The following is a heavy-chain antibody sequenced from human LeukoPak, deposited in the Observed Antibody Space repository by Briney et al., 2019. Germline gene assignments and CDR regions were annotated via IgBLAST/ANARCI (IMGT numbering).Heavy chain of an antibody. CDR3: AKFSSGNSVAFAFDI. J-gene: IGHJ3*02. Sequence: GGSLRLSCVASGFTFSSSAMSWVRQAPGKGLEWVSAISGNGGSTFYADSVKGRFAISRDNSKSTLYLQMNSLRAEDTAVYYCAKFSSGNSVAFAFDIWGQGTMVTVSS. CDR2: ISGNGGST. D-gene: IGHD2-15*01. V-gene: IGHV3-23*01. CDR1: GFTFSSSA.